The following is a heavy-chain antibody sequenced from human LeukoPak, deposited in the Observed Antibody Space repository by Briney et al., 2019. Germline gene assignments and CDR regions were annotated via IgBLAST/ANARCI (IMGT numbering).Heavy chain of an antibody. CDR3: ARGCSGGSCYEDYYYYGMDV. CDR2: ISSSGSTI. CDR1: GFTFSDYY. Sequence: GSLRLSCAASGFTFSDYYMSWIRQAPGKGLEWVSYISSSGSTIYYADSVKGRFTISRDNAKNSLYLQMNSLRAEDTAVYYCARGCSGGSCYEDYYYYGMDVWGQGTTVTVSS. V-gene: IGHV3-11*01. D-gene: IGHD2-15*01. J-gene: IGHJ6*02.